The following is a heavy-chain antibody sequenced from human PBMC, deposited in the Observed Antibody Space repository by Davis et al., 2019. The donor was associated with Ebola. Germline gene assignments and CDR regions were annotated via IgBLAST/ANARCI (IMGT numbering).Heavy chain of an antibody. D-gene: IGHD6-19*01. CDR3: ARQSHSSGSTFSRFYYYYYIDV. V-gene: IGHV3-30*04. CDR1: GFTFRTYA. CDR2: ISYDERYK. Sequence: GESLKISCAASGFTFRTYAMHWVRQAPGKGLEWVAVISYDERYKYYEDSVKGRFTISRDNSKNTLYLQMNSLRAEDTAVYYCARQSHSSGSTFSRFYYYYYIDVWGKGTTVTVSS. J-gene: IGHJ6*03.